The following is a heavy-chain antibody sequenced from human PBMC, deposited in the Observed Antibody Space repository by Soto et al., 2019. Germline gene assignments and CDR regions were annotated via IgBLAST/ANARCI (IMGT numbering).Heavy chain of an antibody. CDR2: VYYTGST. CDR3: ARTVLGPDLLADSFVDYYYYMDV. D-gene: IGHD3-9*01. V-gene: IGHV4-59*08. J-gene: IGHJ6*03. CDR1: GGSISNFY. Sequence: PSAALSLTCTGSGGSISNFYWWWIRQHQGKGLEWIGYVYYTGSTSYNPSLKRRVTFSADSSRGQFSLRLNSVTAADTAVYYCARTVLGPDLLADSFVDYYYYMDVWGQGTTVTVSS.